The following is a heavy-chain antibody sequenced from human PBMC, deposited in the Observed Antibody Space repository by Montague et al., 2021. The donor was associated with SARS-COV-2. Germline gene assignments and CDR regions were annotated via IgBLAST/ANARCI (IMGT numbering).Heavy chain of an antibody. CDR3: ARDTGISGAFDI. Sequence: TLSLTCTVSGGSISSGGYYWSWIRQHPGKGLEWIGYIYYSGSTYYNPPLKSRVTISVDTSKNQFSLKLNSVTAADTAVYYCARDTGISGAFDIWGQGTMVTVSS. V-gene: IGHV4-31*03. J-gene: IGHJ3*02. CDR2: IYYSGST. CDR1: GGSISSGGYY. D-gene: IGHD2-15*01.